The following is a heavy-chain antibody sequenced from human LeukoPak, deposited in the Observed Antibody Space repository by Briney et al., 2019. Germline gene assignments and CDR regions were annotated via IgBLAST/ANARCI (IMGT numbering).Heavy chain of an antibody. D-gene: IGHD3-10*01. Sequence: PGGSLRLSCAASGFTFSSYWMHWVRQAPGKGLVWVSRINSDGSSTSYAGSVKGRFTISRDNAKNTLYLQMNSLRAEDTAVYYCARSSLWFGIDYWGQGTLVTVSS. CDR3: ARSSLWFGIDY. CDR2: INSDGSST. J-gene: IGHJ4*02. V-gene: IGHV3-74*01. CDR1: GFTFSSYW.